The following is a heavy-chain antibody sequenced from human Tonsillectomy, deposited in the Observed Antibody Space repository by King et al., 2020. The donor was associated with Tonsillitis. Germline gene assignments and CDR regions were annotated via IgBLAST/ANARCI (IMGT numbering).Heavy chain of an antibody. Sequence: QLVQSGAEVKKPGASVKVSCKASGYTFTSYYMHWVRQAPGQGLEWRGIINPSGGSTSYAQKFQGRVTMTRDTSTSTVYMERSSLRSEDTAVYYCASKLGQNSFDIWGQGTMVTVPS. V-gene: IGHV1-46*01. CDR2: INPSGGST. CDR1: GYTFTSYY. D-gene: IGHD7-27*01. CDR3: ASKLGQNSFDI. J-gene: IGHJ3*02.